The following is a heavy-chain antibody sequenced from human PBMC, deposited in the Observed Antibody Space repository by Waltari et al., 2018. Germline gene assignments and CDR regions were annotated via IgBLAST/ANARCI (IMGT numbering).Heavy chain of an antibody. V-gene: IGHV1-24*01. J-gene: IGHJ4*02. CDR2: FDPEDGEA. D-gene: IGHD3-3*01. Sequence: QVQPEQSGAEVQKPGASVKVSCQVVGYTPPDVSMHWVRQAPGKGLEWMGGFDPEDGEAVFAQKFQGRLTLTEDTPANTAYMELTSLTSEDTAVYYCASGLIIPGRFRLGYWGQGTLVTVSA. CDR1: GYTPPDVS. CDR3: ASGLIIPGRFRLGY.